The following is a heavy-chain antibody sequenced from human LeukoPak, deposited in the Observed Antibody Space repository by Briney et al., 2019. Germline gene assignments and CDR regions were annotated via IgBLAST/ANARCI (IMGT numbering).Heavy chain of an antibody. CDR2: IYYSGST. V-gene: IGHV4-39*07. CDR3: ARDWGYSYGYTFDY. CDR1: GGSISSSSYY. J-gene: IGHJ4*02. D-gene: IGHD5-18*01. Sequence: SETLSLTCTVSGGSISSSSYYWGWIRQPPGKGLEWIGSIYYSGSTYYNPSLKSRVTISVDTSKKQLSLKLSSVTDADTAVYYCARDWGYSYGYTFDYWGQGTLVTVSS.